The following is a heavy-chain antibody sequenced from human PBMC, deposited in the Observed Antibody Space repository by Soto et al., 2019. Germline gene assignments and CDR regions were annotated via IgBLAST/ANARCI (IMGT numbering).Heavy chain of an antibody. CDR3: ASLKRHYNYYYYGMDV. D-gene: IGHD4-4*01. Sequence: SETLSLTCTVSGGSISSGDYYWSWIRQPPGKGLEWIGYIYYSGSTYYNPSLKSRVTISVDTSKNQFSLKLSSVTAADTAVYYCASLKRHYNYYYYGMDVWGQGTTVTVSS. V-gene: IGHV4-30-4*01. CDR2: IYYSGST. CDR1: GGSISSGDYY. J-gene: IGHJ6*02.